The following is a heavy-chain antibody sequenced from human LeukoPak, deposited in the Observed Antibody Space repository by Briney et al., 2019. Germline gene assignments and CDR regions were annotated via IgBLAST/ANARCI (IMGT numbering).Heavy chain of an antibody. CDR2: MNPNSGNT. CDR3: ARRRGLMVRGVKNWFDP. CDR1: GYTFTSYD. D-gene: IGHD3-10*01. V-gene: IGHV1-8*01. J-gene: IGHJ5*02. Sequence: ASVKVSCKASGYTFTSYDINWVRQATGQGLEWMGWMNPNSGNTGYAQKFQGRVTMTRNTSISTAYMELSSLRSEDTAVYYCARRRGLMVRGVKNWFDPWGQGTLVTVSS.